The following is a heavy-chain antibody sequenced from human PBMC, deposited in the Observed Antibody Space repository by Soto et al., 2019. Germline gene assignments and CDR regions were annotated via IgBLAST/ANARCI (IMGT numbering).Heavy chain of an antibody. D-gene: IGHD6-19*01. Sequence: SQTLSLTCAISGDSVSSNSAAWNWIRQSPSRGLEWLGRTYYRSKWYNDYAVSVKSRITINPDTSKNQFSLQLNSVTPEDTAVYYCARHPKGPSIAVAENGMDVWGQGTTVTVSS. V-gene: IGHV6-1*01. CDR2: TYYRSKWYN. J-gene: IGHJ6*02. CDR3: ARHPKGPSIAVAENGMDV. CDR1: GDSVSSNSAA.